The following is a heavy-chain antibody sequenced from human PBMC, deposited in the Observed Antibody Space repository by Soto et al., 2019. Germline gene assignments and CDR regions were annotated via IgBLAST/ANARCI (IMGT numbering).Heavy chain of an antibody. Sequence: GSLRPSFEASRFTFSSYAIIWVLQTPGKGLEWVSAISGSGGSTYYADSVKGRFTISRDNSKNTLYLQMNSLRAEDTAVYYCAKGADYGDYGRFEYWGQGTLVTV. CDR2: ISGSGGST. CDR3: AKGADYGDYGRFEY. J-gene: IGHJ4*02. D-gene: IGHD4-17*01. CDR1: RFTFSSYA. V-gene: IGHV3-23*01.